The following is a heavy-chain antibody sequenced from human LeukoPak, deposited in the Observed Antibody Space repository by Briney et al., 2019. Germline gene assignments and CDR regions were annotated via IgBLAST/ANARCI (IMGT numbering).Heavy chain of an antibody. Sequence: PSETLSLTCTVSGGSISSGGYYWSWIRQPPGKGLEWIGYIYHSGSTYYNPSLKSRVTISVDRSKNQFSLKLSSVTATDTAVYYCARVRALGVPAVPGGWFDPWGQGTLVTVSS. D-gene: IGHD2-2*01. CDR3: ARVRALGVPAVPGGWFDP. CDR1: GGSISSGGYY. CDR2: IYHSGST. V-gene: IGHV4-30-2*01. J-gene: IGHJ5*02.